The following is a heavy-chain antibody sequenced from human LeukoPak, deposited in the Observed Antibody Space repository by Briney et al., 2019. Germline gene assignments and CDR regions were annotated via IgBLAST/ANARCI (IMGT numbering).Heavy chain of an antibody. D-gene: IGHD2-2*01. CDR2: IYYSGST. J-gene: IGHJ4*02. Sequence: SETLSLTCTVSGGSISSYYWSWIRQPPGKGLEWIGYIYYSGSTNYNPSLKSRVTISVDTSKNQFSLKLSSVTAADTAVYYCARAGSTSWFFDYWGQGTLVTVSS. CDR1: GGSISSYY. V-gene: IGHV4-59*01. CDR3: ARAGSTSWFFDY.